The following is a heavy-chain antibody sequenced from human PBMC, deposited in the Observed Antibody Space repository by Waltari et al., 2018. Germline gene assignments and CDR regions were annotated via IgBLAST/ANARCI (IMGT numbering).Heavy chain of an antibody. V-gene: IGHV3-33*01. CDR3: ARDPYYSGSDEWRYYYGMDV. Sequence: QVQLVESGGGVVQPGRSLRLSCAASGFTFSSYGMHWVRQAPGKGLEWVAVIWYDGSNKYYADSGKGRFTISRDNSKNTLYLQMNSLRAEDTAVYYCARDPYYSGSDEWRYYYGMDVWGQGTTVTVSS. CDR1: GFTFSSYG. D-gene: IGHD1-26*01. CDR2: IWYDGSNK. J-gene: IGHJ6*02.